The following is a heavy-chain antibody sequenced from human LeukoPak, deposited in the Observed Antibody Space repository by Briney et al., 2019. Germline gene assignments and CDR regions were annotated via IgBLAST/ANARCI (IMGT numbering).Heavy chain of an antibody. CDR1: GFSFSRYA. J-gene: IGHJ2*01. D-gene: IGHD4-17*01. Sequence: GGSLRLSCAPSGFSFSRYAMSWVRQAPGEGLEWVSAIFGSGDSIYYADSVKGRFTISRDNSKNTLHLQMNSLRAEDTAIYHCAKVRVVGDYNWFFDLWGRGTLVTVSS. CDR2: IFGSGDSI. V-gene: IGHV3-23*01. CDR3: AKVRVVGDYNWFFDL.